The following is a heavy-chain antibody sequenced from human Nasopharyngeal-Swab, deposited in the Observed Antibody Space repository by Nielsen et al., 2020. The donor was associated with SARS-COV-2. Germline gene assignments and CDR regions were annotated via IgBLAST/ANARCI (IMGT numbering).Heavy chain of an antibody. Sequence: ASVKVSCKASGITFTDYYIHWVRQAPGQGLEWMGRIYAKSGATTYAQAFQGTVTIIRDTSISTAYMELTRLTSDDTAIYYCATKLDWALPFDYWGQGTLVTVST. D-gene: IGHD3-9*01. J-gene: IGHJ4*02. CDR3: ATKLDWALPFDY. CDR2: IYAKSGAT. CDR1: GITFTDYY. V-gene: IGHV1-2*06.